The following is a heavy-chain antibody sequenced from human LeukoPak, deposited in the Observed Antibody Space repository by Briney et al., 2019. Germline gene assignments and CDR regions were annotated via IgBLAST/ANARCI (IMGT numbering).Heavy chain of an antibody. Sequence: EASVTVSFTASGGTFSSYAISWVRQAPGQGLEWMGGIIPIFGTANYAQKFQGRVTITADESTSTAYMELSSLRSEDTAVYYCAGLRNYYDSSGYYLQYNWFDPWGQGTLVTVSS. CDR1: GGTFSSYA. CDR3: AGLRNYYDSSGYYLQYNWFDP. D-gene: IGHD3-22*01. CDR2: IIPIFGTA. V-gene: IGHV1-69*13. J-gene: IGHJ5*02.